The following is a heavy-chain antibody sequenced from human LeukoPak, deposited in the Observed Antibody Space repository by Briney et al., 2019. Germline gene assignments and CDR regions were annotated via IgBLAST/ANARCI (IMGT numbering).Heavy chain of an antibody. Sequence: GTSLRLSCAASGFSFTSYNFHWVRQAPGKGLQWLGFISYDGNIKYEDSVKGRFTISRDNSKNTLYLQMNSLRAEDTAVYYCAKYDVGTGIVLGHLDYWGQGILVTVSS. CDR2: ISYDGNIK. CDR1: GFSFTSYN. J-gene: IGHJ4*02. CDR3: AKYDVGTGIVLGHLDY. D-gene: IGHD2-15*01. V-gene: IGHV3-30*18.